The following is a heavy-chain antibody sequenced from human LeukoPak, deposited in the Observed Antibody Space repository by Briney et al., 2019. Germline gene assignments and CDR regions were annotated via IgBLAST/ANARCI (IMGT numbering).Heavy chain of an antibody. J-gene: IGHJ4*02. CDR3: ARRYSGYD. V-gene: IGHV3-53*01. CDR1: GFTFTTNY. Sequence: GGSLRLSCTASGFTFTTNYMSWVRQAPGKGLEWVSLIYSSDNTYYADSVKGRFTISSDNSKDTLYLQMNSLRAEDTAVYYCARRYSGYDWGQGTLVTVSS. D-gene: IGHD5-12*01. CDR2: IYSSDNT.